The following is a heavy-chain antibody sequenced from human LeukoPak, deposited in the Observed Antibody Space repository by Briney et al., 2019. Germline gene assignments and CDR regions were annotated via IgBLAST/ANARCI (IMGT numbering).Heavy chain of an antibody. CDR3: ARSVVAATRVIDY. Sequence: SETLSLTCTVSGGSISRSSYYWGWIRQPPGKGLEWIGSIYYSGSTYYNPSLKSRVTISVDTSKNQFSLKLSSVTAADTAVYYCARSVVAATRVIDYWGQGTLVTVSS. D-gene: IGHD2-15*01. J-gene: IGHJ4*02. CDR2: IYYSGST. V-gene: IGHV4-39*01. CDR1: GGSISRSSYY.